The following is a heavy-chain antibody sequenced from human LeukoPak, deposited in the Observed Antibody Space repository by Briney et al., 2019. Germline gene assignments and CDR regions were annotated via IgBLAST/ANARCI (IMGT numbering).Heavy chain of an antibody. J-gene: IGHJ6*02. Sequence: GGSLRLSCAASGFTFSSYSMNWVRQAPGKGLEWVSSISSSSSYIYYADSVKGRFTISRDNAKNSLYLQMNSLRAEYTAVYYCARDRNYGSGSYYPPDYYGMDVWGQGTTVTVSS. CDR2: ISSSSSYI. CDR1: GFTFSSYS. CDR3: ARDRNYGSGSYYPPDYYGMDV. V-gene: IGHV3-21*01. D-gene: IGHD3-10*01.